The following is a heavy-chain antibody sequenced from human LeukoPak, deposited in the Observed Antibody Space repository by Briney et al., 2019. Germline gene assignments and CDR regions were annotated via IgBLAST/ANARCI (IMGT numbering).Heavy chain of an antibody. Sequence: VASVKVSCKASGYTFTGYYMHWVRQAPGQGLEWMGWINPNSGGTNYAQKFQGRVTMTRDTSISTAYMELSRLRSDDTAVYYCARAGCYDSSGYYSPFDYWGQGTLVTVSS. V-gene: IGHV1-2*02. CDR3: ARAGCYDSSGYYSPFDY. J-gene: IGHJ4*02. CDR1: GYTFTGYY. D-gene: IGHD3-22*01. CDR2: INPNSGGT.